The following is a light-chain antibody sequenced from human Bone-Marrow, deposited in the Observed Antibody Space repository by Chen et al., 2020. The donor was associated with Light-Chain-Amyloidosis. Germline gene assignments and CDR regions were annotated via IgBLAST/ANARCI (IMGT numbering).Light chain of an antibody. Sequence: QSALTQPASVSGSPGQSITISCTGTSSDVGGYNYVSWYQQHPGKAPKLMIYEVSNRPSGVSNRFSGSQSGNTASLTISGLQAEDEADYYCSSYTSSSPWVFGGGTTLTVL. CDR1: SSDVGGYNY. V-gene: IGLV2-14*01. J-gene: IGLJ3*02. CDR3: SSYTSSSPWV. CDR2: EVS.